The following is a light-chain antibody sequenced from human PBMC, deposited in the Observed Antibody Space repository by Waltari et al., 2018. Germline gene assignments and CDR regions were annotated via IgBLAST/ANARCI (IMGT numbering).Light chain of an antibody. CDR3: QQYDNWPPT. CDR2: GSS. V-gene: IGKV3-15*01. Sequence: EVVMTQSPAMASVSPGETAALFCRASTSVKSNVAWYQLKPGQAPRLLRYGSSTRATGVPVRFSGSGSGTEFTLTISSLQSEDFAVYYCQQYDNWPPTFGGGAKVEIK. CDR1: TSVKSN. J-gene: IGKJ4*01.